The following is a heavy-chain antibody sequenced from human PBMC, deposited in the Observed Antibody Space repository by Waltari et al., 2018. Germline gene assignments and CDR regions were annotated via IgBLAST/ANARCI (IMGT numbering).Heavy chain of an antibody. V-gene: IGHV4-34*01. Sequence: QVQLQQWGAGLLKPSETLSLTCAVYGGSFSGYYWSWIRQPPGKGLEWIGEIHQSGSTNYNPSLKRRVSISVDTAKSQFSLKLSSVTAADTAVYYCARGGAVAGGSAFDIWGQGTMVTVSS. CDR2: IHQSGST. CDR3: ARGGAVAGGSAFDI. CDR1: GGSFSGYY. J-gene: IGHJ3*02. D-gene: IGHD6-19*01.